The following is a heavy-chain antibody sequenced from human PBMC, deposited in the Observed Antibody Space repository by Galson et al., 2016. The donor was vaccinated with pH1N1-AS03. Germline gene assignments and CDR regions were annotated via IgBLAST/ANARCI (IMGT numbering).Heavy chain of an antibody. J-gene: IGHJ4*02. Sequence: SLRLSCAASGFIFSNYAMGWVRQAPGKGLEWVSAITSRGSTYYADSVKGPFTISRDNSHNTLDQQMNSLRAEDKAVYYCAKDLIQYGDYVWYFDYWGQGTLVTLSS. V-gene: IGHV3-23*01. D-gene: IGHD4-17*01. CDR1: GFIFSNYA. CDR3: AKDLIQYGDYVWYFDY. CDR2: ITSRGST.